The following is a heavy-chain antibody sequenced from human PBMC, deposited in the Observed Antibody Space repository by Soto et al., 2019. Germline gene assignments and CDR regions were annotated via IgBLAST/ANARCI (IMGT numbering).Heavy chain of an antibody. CDR1: GFAFSDYA. V-gene: IGHV3-23*01. CDR2: VRGSASIT. Sequence: EVQLLESGGGLVQPGGSLRLSCAASGFAFSDYAMNWVRQAPGKGLEWISSVRGSASITYYADSVKGRFTISRDNSKDTLFLQMNSLRAEDTAIYYCAKDRDYFDYWGQETLVTVSS. CDR3: AKDRDYFDY. J-gene: IGHJ4*02.